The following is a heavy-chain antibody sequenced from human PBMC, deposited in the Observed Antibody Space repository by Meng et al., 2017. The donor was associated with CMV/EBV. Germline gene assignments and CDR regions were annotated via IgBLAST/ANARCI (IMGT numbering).Heavy chain of an antibody. V-gene: IGHV3-48*03. Sequence: GESLKISCSASGFIFSSYEMNWVRQAPGKGLEWVSYISISGTTMYYADSVEGRFTISRDDAKNSLFLQMNSLRVDDTAVYYCASDVTSGSTWSFVPWGQGTLVTVSS. J-gene: IGHJ5*02. D-gene: IGHD4-17*01. CDR2: ISISGTTM. CDR1: GFIFSSYE. CDR3: ASDVTSGSTWSFVP.